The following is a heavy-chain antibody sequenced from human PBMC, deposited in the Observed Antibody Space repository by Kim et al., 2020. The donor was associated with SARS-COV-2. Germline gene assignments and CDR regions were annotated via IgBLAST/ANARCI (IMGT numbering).Heavy chain of an antibody. CDR1: GFTFNGYK. Sequence: GGSLRLSCTVSGFTFNGYKMSWVRQPPGKGLEWVSSVSSSGGSMFYADSVKGRFTISRDNPPSSLYLQMTSLRAEDTAVYYCAREHRYSGYDWGVGPYY. J-gene: IGHJ6*01. CDR2: VSSSGGSM. D-gene: IGHD5-12*01. CDR3: AREHRYSGYDWGVGPYY. V-gene: IGHV3-21*01.